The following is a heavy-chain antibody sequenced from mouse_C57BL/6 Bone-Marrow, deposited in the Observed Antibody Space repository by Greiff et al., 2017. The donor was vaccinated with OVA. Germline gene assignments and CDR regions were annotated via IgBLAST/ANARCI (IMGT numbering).Heavy chain of an antibody. CDR2: ISSGGSYT. J-gene: IGHJ4*01. D-gene: IGHD2-1*01. CDR3: ARHGALYYGNYYAMDY. Sequence: EVQLQQSGGDLVKPGGSLKLSCAASGFTFSSYGMSWVRQTPDQRLEWVATISSGGSYTYYPDSVKGRFTISRANAKNTLYLQMSSLKSEDTAMYYCARHGALYYGNYYAMDYWGQGTSVTVSS. V-gene: IGHV5-6*01. CDR1: GFTFSSYG.